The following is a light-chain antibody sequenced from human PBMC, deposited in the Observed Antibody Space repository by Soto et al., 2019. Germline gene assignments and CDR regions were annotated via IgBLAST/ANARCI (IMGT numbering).Light chain of an antibody. CDR1: QSVSRGN. V-gene: IGKV3-11*01. CDR3: QQRSNWPPN. CDR2: DAS. J-gene: IGKJ5*01. Sequence: ELVLTQSPGTLSLSPGERATLSCRASQSVSRGNLAWYQQKHGQAPRLLIYDASNRATGIPARFSGSGSGTDLTITISSLEPEDFEVYYCQQRSNWPPNFGQGTRLEIK.